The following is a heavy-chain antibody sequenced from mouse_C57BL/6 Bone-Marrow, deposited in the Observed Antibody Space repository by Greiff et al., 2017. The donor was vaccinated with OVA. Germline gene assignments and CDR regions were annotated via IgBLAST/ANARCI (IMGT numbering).Heavy chain of an antibody. J-gene: IGHJ2*01. CDR3: ARATGYYDYDVGDY. CDR2: INPSNGGT. Sequence: QVQLQQSGTELVKPGASVKLSCKASGYTFTSYWMHWVKQRPGQGLEWIGNINPSNGGTNYNEKFKSKATLTVDKSSSTAYMQLSSLTSEDSAVYYCARATGYYDYDVGDYWGQGTTLTVSS. CDR1: GYTFTSYW. D-gene: IGHD2-4*01. V-gene: IGHV1-53*01.